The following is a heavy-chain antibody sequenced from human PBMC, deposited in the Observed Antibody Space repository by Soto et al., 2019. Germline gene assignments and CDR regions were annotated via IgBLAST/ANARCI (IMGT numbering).Heavy chain of an antibody. Sequence: EVQLLESGGGLVQLGGSLRLSCAASGFTFSSYAMSWVRQAPGKGLEWVSAISGSGGSTYYADSVKGRFTISRDNSKNTLYLQMNSLRAEDTAVYYCAKTNSNYLYYYYMDVWGKGTTVTVSS. CDR1: GFTFSSYA. V-gene: IGHV3-23*01. CDR3: AKTNSNYLYYYYMDV. D-gene: IGHD4-4*01. CDR2: ISGSGGST. J-gene: IGHJ6*03.